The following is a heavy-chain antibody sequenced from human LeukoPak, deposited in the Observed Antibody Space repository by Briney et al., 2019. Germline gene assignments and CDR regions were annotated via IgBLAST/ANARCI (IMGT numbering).Heavy chain of an antibody. J-gene: IGHJ4*02. CDR1: IRAYA. V-gene: IGHV3-23*01. CDR2: IWGSDGDL. CDR3: AKGRGFRVWDPWDN. D-gene: IGHD3-16*01. Sequence: GGSLRLSCESTIRAYAMMWVRQAPGQGLEWVSAIWGSDGDLNGGLTYADFVKGRFIISRDNSKNTLFLEMNSLRVEDTAVYYCAKGRGFRVWDPWDNWGQGTLITVSS.